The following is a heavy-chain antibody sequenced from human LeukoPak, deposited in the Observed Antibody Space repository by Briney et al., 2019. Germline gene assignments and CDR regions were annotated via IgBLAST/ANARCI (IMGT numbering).Heavy chain of an antibody. CDR2: IYSGGST. D-gene: IGHD5-12*01. Sequence: GGSLRLSCAASGFTVSSNYMSWVRQAPGKGLEWVSVIYSGGSTYYADSVKGRFTISRDNSKNTLYLQMNSLRAEDTAVYYCARAMQVAWFDYWGQGVLVTVSS. J-gene: IGHJ4*02. CDR1: GFTVSSNY. CDR3: ARAMQVAWFDY. V-gene: IGHV3-66*01.